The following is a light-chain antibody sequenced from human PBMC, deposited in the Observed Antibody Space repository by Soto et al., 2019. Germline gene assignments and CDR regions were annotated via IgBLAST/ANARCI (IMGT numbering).Light chain of an antibody. J-gene: IGKJ1*01. Sequence: EIVLTQSPGTLSLSPGERATLSCRASQSVSSSYLAWYQQKPGQAPRLLIYGASSRATGIPDRFSGSGSGTDFTLTISRLEPEDFEVYYCQQYGSSPQDTFGQGTKVEIK. CDR2: GAS. V-gene: IGKV3-20*01. CDR1: QSVSSSY. CDR3: QQYGSSPQDT.